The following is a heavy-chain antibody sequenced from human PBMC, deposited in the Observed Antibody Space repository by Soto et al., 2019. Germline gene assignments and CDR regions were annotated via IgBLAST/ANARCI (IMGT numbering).Heavy chain of an antibody. V-gene: IGHV4-59*08. CDR3: ASWAADDYGDYSEGVSAY. J-gene: IGHJ4*02. CDR1: GGSISSYY. Sequence: QVQLQESGPGLVKPSETLSLTCTVSGGSISSYYWSWIRQPPGKGLEWIGYIYYSGSTNYNPSLKSRVTISVDTSKNQFSLKLSSVTAADTAVYYCASWAADDYGDYSEGVSAYWGQGTLVTVSS. CDR2: IYYSGST. D-gene: IGHD4-17*01.